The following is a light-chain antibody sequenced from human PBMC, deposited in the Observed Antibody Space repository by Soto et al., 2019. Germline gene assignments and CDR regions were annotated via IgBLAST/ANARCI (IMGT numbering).Light chain of an antibody. Sequence: QSALTQPPSVSGSPGQSVTISCTGTSSDVGSYNRVSWYQQPPGTAPKLMIYEVSNRPSGVPDRFSWSKSGNTASLTISRLHADDEADYYCSSYTSSSTRVFGGGTKLTVL. CDR2: EVS. CDR1: SSDVGSYNR. CDR3: SSYTSSSTRV. V-gene: IGLV2-18*02. J-gene: IGLJ3*02.